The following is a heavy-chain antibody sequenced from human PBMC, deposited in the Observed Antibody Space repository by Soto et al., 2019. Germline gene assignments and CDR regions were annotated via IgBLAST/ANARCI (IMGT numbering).Heavy chain of an antibody. J-gene: IGHJ4*02. CDR2: ITSSSGHI. V-gene: IGHV3-21*04. CDR1: GFTLTTYT. CDR3: ASYRTLGC. Sequence: PGGSLRLSCEASGFTLTTYTMNWVRQASGKGLEWVSSITSSSGHIYYADSVKGRFSISRDSAKNSLHLQMNNLRAEDAAIYYCASYRTLGCWGQGTPVTVSS. D-gene: IGHD1-26*01.